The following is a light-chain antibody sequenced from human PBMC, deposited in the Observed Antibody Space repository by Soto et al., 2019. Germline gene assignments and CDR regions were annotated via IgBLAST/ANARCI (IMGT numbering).Light chain of an antibody. CDR1: QSVSSSY. CDR3: QQYGSSGT. J-gene: IGKJ1*01. V-gene: IGKV3-20*01. Sequence: EIVLTQSPGTLSLSPGERATLSCGASQSVSSSYLAWYQQKPGQAPRLLIYGASSRATGIPDRFSGIGSGTDFTLTISRMEPEDFAVDYCQQYGSSGTFGQGTKVDIK. CDR2: GAS.